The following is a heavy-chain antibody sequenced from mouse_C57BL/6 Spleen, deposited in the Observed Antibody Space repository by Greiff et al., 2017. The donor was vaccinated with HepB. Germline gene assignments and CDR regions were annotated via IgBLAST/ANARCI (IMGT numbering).Heavy chain of an antibody. D-gene: IGHD2-5*01. Sequence: VHLVESGPGLVQPSQSLSITCTVSGFSLTSYGVHWVRQSAGKGLEWLGVIWSGGSTDYNAAFISRLSISKDNSKSQVFFKMNSLQADDTAIYYCARNLYYSNFFWYFDVWGTGTTVTVSS. J-gene: IGHJ1*03. V-gene: IGHV2-2*01. CDR3: ARNLYYSNFFWYFDV. CDR1: GFSLTSYG. CDR2: IWSGGST.